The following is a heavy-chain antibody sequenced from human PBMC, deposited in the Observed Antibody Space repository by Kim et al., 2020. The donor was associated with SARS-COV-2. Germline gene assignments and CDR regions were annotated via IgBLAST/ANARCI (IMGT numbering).Heavy chain of an antibody. J-gene: IGHJ2*01. CDR2: IYYSGST. V-gene: IGHV4-39*01. CDR3: ARLILQPGYSSGWYSPWYFGL. D-gene: IGHD6-19*01. Sequence: SETLSLTCTVSGGSISSSSYYWGWIRQPPGKGLEWIGSIYYSGSTYYNPSLKSRVTISVDTSKNQFSLKLSSVTAADTAVYYCARLILQPGYSSGWYSPWYFGLWGRGTLVTVSS. CDR1: GGSISSSSYY.